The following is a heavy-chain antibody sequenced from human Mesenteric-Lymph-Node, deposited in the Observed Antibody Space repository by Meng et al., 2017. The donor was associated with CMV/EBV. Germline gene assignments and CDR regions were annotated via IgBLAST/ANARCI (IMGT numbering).Heavy chain of an antibody. J-gene: IGHJ6*02. V-gene: IGHV1-69*05. CDR1: GGTFSSYA. Sequence: SVKVSCKASGGTFSSYAISWVRQAPGQGLEWMGGIIPIFGTANYAQKFQGRVTITTDESTSTAYMGLSSLRSEDTAVYYCARDIVVVPAAIIWGHYYYGMDVWGQGTTVTVSS. CDR3: ARDIVVVPAAIIWGHYYYGMDV. CDR2: IIPIFGTA. D-gene: IGHD2-2*02.